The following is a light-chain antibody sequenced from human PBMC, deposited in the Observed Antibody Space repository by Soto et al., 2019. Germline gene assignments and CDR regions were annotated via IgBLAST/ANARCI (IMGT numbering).Light chain of an antibody. J-gene: IGKJ5*01. CDR2: DAS. CDR3: QQCSDWPLFT. Sequence: EIVMTQSPATLSVSPGETATLSCRASQSVSRYLAWYQLRPGQAPRLLIYDASIRATGVPARFSGSGSGTDFTLTITGLQSEDFAVYSCQQCSDWPLFTFGQGTRLEIK. V-gene: IGKV3-15*01. CDR1: QSVSRY.